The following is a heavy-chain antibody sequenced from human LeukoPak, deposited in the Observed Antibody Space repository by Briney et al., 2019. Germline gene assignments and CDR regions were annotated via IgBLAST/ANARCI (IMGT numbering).Heavy chain of an antibody. J-gene: IGHJ4*02. CDR2: ISSSGSTI. CDR3: ARDHYYDSSSYYSPGYYFDY. Sequence: GGSLRLSCAASGFTFNSYEMNWVRQAPGKGLEWVSYISSSGSTIHYADSVKGRFTISRDNAKNSLYLQMNSLRAEDTAVYYCARDHYYDSSSYYSPGYYFDYWGQGTLATVSS. V-gene: IGHV3-48*03. D-gene: IGHD3-22*01. CDR1: GFTFNSYE.